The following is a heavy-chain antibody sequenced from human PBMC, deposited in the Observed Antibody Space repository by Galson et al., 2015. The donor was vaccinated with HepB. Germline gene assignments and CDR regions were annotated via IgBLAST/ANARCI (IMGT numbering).Heavy chain of an antibody. CDR3: AKDQAPCNWNYGDYFDY. Sequence: SLRLSCAASGFTFSSYDMHWVRQAPGKGLEWVAVISYDGSNKYYADSVRGRFTISRDNSKNTLYLQMNSLRAEDTAVYFCAKDQAPCNWNYGDYFDYWGQGTLVTVSS. J-gene: IGHJ4*02. CDR2: ISYDGSNK. V-gene: IGHV3-30*18. CDR1: GFTFSSYD. D-gene: IGHD1-7*01.